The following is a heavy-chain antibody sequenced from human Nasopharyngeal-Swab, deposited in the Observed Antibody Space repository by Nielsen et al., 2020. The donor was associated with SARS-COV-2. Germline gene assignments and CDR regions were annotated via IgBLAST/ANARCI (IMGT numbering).Heavy chain of an antibody. V-gene: IGHV4-34*01. D-gene: IGHD3-22*01. CDR1: GGSFSGYY. Sequence: SEPLSPTFAVYGGSFSGYYWSWIRQSPGKGLEWIGEISRSGRTHYNPSLNSRVTISLDTSKNQFSLKVTSVTAADTAVYYCARKGVPIRGWFKDYDRTAYEYWGQGTLVTVSS. CDR3: ARKGVPIRGWFKDYDRTAYEY. CDR2: ISRSGRT. J-gene: IGHJ4*02.